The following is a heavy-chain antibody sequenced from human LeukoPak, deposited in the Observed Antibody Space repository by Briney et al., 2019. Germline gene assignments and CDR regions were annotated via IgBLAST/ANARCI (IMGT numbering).Heavy chain of an antibody. V-gene: IGHV1-24*01. CDR3: AAVRTSPQELYDDAASHKAFAC. Sequence: ASVRVSCKLSGHTLTQWSMHGLRQAPGKGREWMGGFHPEDGAPNLAQNFQGRISMTEDTSIDTAYLDLNSLTSDDTAVYFCAAVRTSPQELYDDAASHKAFACWGQGTLVTVSS. J-gene: IGHJ4*02. CDR2: FHPEDGAP. CDR1: GHTLTQWS. D-gene: IGHD3-16*01.